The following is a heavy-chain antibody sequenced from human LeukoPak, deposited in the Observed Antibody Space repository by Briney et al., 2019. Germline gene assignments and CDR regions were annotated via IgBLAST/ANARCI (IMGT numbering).Heavy chain of an antibody. CDR1: GFTFSDYY. J-gene: IGHJ4*02. Sequence: GGSLRLSCAASGFTFSDYYMSWIRQAPGKGLEWVSYISSSGSSIYYTDSVKGRFTISRDNAKNSLYLQMNSVRAEDTAVYYCARDGEFYYFNSSYWGQGSLVTVSS. V-gene: IGHV3-11*01. D-gene: IGHD2/OR15-2a*01. CDR3: ARDGEFYYFNSSY. CDR2: ISSSGSSI.